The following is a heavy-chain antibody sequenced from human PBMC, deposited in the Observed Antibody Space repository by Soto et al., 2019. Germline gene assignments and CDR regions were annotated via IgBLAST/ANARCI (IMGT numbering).Heavy chain of an antibody. CDR2: ISSSGSTI. D-gene: IGHD4-17*01. CDR3: AREDYGGNPFDS. CDR1: AFTFSSFE. V-gene: IGHV3-48*03. J-gene: IGHJ4*02. Sequence: EVQLLESGGGLVQPGGSLRLSCAASAFTFSSFEMNWVRQAPGKGLEWVSYISSSGSTIYYADSVKGRFTISRDNAKSSLYLQMKSLRAEDTAVYYCAREDYGGNPFDSWGQGTLVIVSS.